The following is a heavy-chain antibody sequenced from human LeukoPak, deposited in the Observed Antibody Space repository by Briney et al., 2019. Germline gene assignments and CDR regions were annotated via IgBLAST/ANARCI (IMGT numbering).Heavy chain of an antibody. J-gene: IGHJ5*02. CDR3: AKDITMVRGSGTWFDP. CDR1: GFTFSSYA. Sequence: GGSLRLSCAASGFTFSSYAMHWVRQAPGKGLEWVAVISYDGSNKYYADSVKGRFTISRDNAKNSLYLQMNSLRAEDTALYYCAKDITMVRGSGTWFDPWGQGTLVTVSS. CDR2: ISYDGSNK. D-gene: IGHD3-10*01. V-gene: IGHV3-30-3*01.